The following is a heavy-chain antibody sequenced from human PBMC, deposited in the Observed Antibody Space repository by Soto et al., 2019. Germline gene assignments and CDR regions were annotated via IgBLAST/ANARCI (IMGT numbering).Heavy chain of an antibody. CDR1: GYTFTSYD. CDR2: MNPNSGNT. J-gene: IGHJ4*02. Sequence: ASVKVSCKASGYTFTSYDINWVRQATGQGLEWMGWMNPNSGNTGYAQKFQGRVTMTRSTSISTAYMELSSLRSEDTAVYYCAFETGYRSSYRYWGQGTLVTVSS. D-gene: IGHD6-13*01. V-gene: IGHV1-8*01. CDR3: AFETGYRSSYRY.